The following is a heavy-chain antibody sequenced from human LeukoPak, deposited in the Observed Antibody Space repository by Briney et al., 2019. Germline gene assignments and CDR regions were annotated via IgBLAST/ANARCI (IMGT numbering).Heavy chain of an antibody. J-gene: IGHJ4*02. CDR2: MWNDGITG. CDR1: GFNFREYG. D-gene: IGHD4-17*01. CDR3: ANEIRPNDY. V-gene: IGHV3-33*06. Sequence: GGSLRLSCAASGFNFREYGMHWVRQAPGKGLEWVAVMWNDGITGKYADSVRGRFTISRDNSKNTLYLQMNSLRAEDTAVYYCANEIRPNDYWGQGTQVTVSS.